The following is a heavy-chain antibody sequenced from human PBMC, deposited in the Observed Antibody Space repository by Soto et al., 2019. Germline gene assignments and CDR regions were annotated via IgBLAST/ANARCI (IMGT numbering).Heavy chain of an antibody. D-gene: IGHD2-15*01. Sequence: GGSLRLSCAASGFTFSSYAMSWVRQAPGKGLECVAVISYDGSNKFYRDYVKGRFTISRDNSKNTLYLQINSLRYEDTAVYYCARGDREDIAVVVGVRPGEYGVDVWGQGTTVTVSS. CDR3: ARGDREDIAVVVGVRPGEYGVDV. CDR2: ISYDGSNK. J-gene: IGHJ6*02. V-gene: IGHV3-30-3*01. CDR1: GFTFSSYA.